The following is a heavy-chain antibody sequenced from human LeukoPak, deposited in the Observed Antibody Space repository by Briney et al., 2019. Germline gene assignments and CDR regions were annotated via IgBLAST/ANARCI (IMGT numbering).Heavy chain of an antibody. V-gene: IGHV3-13*01. CDR2: LGIAGDT. J-gene: IGHJ4*02. CDR3: ARQKQSHGNFDY. CDR1: GFILSNYA. Sequence: PGGSLRLSCAASGFILSNYAMHWVRQPIGKGLEWVSALGIAGDTFYPGSVKGRFTISRENAKNSLYLQMNSLRAEDTAMYYCARQKQSHGNFDYWGQGTLVTISS. D-gene: IGHD1-26*01.